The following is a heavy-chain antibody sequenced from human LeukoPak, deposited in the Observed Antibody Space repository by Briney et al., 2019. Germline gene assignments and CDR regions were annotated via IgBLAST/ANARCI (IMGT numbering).Heavy chain of an antibody. V-gene: IGHV4-59*01. J-gene: IGHJ5*02. CDR3: ARGSDGYRFDP. CDR2: IYNIETT. CDR1: GASMSSSY. Sequence: SETLSLTCTVSGASMSSSYWSWIRQSPGKAPEYIGYIYNIETTNYNPSLKSRVTVSVDMSKKQFSLKLNSVTAADTAVYYCARGSDGYRFDPWGQGILVTVSS. D-gene: IGHD5-18*01.